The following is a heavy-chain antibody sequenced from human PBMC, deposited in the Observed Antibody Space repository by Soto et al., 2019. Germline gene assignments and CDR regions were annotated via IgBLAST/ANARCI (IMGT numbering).Heavy chain of an antibody. V-gene: IGHV3-11*01. CDR3: ARDFDADSRTYFDY. J-gene: IGHJ4*02. CDR2: ISGNGRII. CDR1: GFIFSDYY. D-gene: IGHD4-17*01. Sequence: QVLLVESGGGLVKPGGSLRLSCATSGFIFSDYYMHWIRQAPGKGLEWISYISGNGRIIQYADSAKGRFTISRDNAQNSLYRQMNSLRAEDTALYCCARDFDADSRTYFDYWGQGTLVTVSS.